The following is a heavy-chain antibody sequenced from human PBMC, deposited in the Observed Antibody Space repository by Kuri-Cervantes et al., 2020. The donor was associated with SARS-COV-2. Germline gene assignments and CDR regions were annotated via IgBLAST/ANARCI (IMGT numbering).Heavy chain of an antibody. J-gene: IGHJ4*02. D-gene: IGHD2-2*02. V-gene: IGHV3-23*01. CDR2: ITTGGDTP. Sequence: GSLKISCAASGLTFINYAMIWIRQSPGKGLEWVSGITTGGDTPFYAGSVRGRFTISRDNSKDTVYLQMNTLRADDTGMYYCSDYTPRGDYWGQGTLVTVSS. CDR1: GLTFINYA. CDR3: SDYTPRGDY.